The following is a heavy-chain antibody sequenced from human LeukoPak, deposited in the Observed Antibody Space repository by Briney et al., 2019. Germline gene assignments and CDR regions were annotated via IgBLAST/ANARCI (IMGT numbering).Heavy chain of an antibody. D-gene: IGHD3-10*01. CDR3: ARGGDAEG. J-gene: IGHJ4*02. CDR2: INHSGST. Sequence: SETLSLTCAVYGASFSGYYWIWIRQPAGRGLEWMGEINHSGSTNYNPSLKSRVSISVDTSKNEFSLKLTSVTAADTAVYYCARGGDAEGWGQGTLVTVSS. CDR1: GASFSGYY. V-gene: IGHV4-34*01.